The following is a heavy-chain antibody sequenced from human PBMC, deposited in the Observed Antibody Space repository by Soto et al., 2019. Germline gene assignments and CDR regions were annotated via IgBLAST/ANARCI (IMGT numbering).Heavy chain of an antibody. Sequence: PGESLKISCKGSGYSFTSYWIAWVRQRPGKGLEWMGIIYPGDSDTRYSPSFQGQVTISADKSISTAYLQWSSLKASDTAMYYCARHLGSGYYEPQVWGQGTTVTLSS. J-gene: IGHJ6*02. CDR2: IYPGDSDT. CDR1: GYSFTSYW. CDR3: ARHLGSGYYEPQV. V-gene: IGHV5-51*01. D-gene: IGHD3-3*01.